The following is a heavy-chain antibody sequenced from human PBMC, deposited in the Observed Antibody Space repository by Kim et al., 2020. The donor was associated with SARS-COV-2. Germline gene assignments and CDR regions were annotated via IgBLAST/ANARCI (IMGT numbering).Heavy chain of an antibody. CDR3: ARDHRQAYGSGSYYHYMPTYYYYGMDV. Sequence: ASVKVSCKASGYTFTSYGISWVRQAPGQGLEWMGWISAYNGNTNYAQKLQGRVTMTTDTSTSTAYMELRSLRSDDTAVYYCARDHRQAYGSGSYYHYMPTYYYYGMDVWGQGTTVTVSS. CDR1: GYTFTSYG. CDR2: ISAYNGNT. D-gene: IGHD3-10*01. V-gene: IGHV1-18*04. J-gene: IGHJ6*02.